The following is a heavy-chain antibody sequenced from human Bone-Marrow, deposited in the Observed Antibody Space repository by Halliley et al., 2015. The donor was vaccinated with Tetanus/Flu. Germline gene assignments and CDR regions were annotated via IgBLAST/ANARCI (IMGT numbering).Heavy chain of an antibody. V-gene: IGHV5-51*01. CDR1: GFSFPLFW. CDR2: IYLGDSVT. J-gene: IGHJ4*02. CDR3: ARRRAGVWYFDY. Sequence: QLVQSGAEVKKPGESLKISCKGSGFSFPLFWIAWVRQIPGKGLEWMGIIYLGDSVTRYSPSFQGQVTISADKSTGTAYLHWTSLKASDSAIYYCARRRAGVWYFDYWGQGTLVTVSS. D-gene: IGHD6-19*01.